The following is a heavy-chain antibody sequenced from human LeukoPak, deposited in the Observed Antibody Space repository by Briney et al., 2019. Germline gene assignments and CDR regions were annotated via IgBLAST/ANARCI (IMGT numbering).Heavy chain of an antibody. CDR3: ADGGTYSSGP. V-gene: IGHV3-30*02. J-gene: IGHJ5*02. D-gene: IGHD3-22*01. CDR2: IRYDGSNK. CDR1: GFSFDSYG. Sequence: PGGSLRLSCAASGFSFDSYGMHWVRQAPGKGLEWVAFIRYDGSNKFYADSVKGRFTISRDNSKNTLYLQMNSLRVEDTALYYCADGGTYSSGPWGQGTLVTVSS.